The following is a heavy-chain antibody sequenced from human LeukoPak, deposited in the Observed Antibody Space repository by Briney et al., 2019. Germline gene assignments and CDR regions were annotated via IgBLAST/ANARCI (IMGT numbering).Heavy chain of an antibody. CDR3: ATSTQIQLYDY. V-gene: IGHV3-21*01. Sequence: GGSLRLSCAASGFTVSSNYMNWVRQAPGKGLEWVSSISSSSSYIYYADSVKGRFTISRDNAKNSLYLQMNSLRAEDTAVYYCATSTQIQLYDYWGQGTLVTVSS. CDR1: GFTVSSNY. CDR2: ISSSSSYI. D-gene: IGHD5-18*01. J-gene: IGHJ4*02.